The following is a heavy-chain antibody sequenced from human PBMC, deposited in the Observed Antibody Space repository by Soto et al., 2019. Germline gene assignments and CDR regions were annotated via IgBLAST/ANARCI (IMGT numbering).Heavy chain of an antibody. CDR1: GFTFSGHW. V-gene: IGHV3-74*01. CDR3: ARGGAGARNYYNGMDV. CDR2: IKSDESST. D-gene: IGHD1-26*01. J-gene: IGHJ6*02. Sequence: EVQLVESGGGLVQPGGSPRLSCAASGFTFSGHWMHWVRQAPGKGLVWLSRIKSDESSTSYADSVKGRITISRDNAKNTLYLQIHSLTVEDTAVYYCARGGAGARNYYNGMDVWGQGTTVTVSS.